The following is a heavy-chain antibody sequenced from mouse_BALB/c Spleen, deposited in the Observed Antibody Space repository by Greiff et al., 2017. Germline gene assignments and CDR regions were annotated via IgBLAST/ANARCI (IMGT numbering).Heavy chain of an antibody. CDR3: ARQDYGSDAMDY. CDR1: GFTFSSYG. CDR2: ISSGGSYT. Sequence: EVQLQESGGDLVKPGGSLKLSCAASGFTFSSYGMSWVRQTPDKRLEWVATISSGGSYTYYPDSVKGRFTISRDNAKNTLYLQMSSLKSEDTAMYYCARQDYGSDAMDYWGQGTSVTVSS. V-gene: IGHV5-6*01. D-gene: IGHD1-1*01. J-gene: IGHJ4*01.